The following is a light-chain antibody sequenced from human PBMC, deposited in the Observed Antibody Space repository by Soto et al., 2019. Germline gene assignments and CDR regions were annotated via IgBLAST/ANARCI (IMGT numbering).Light chain of an antibody. Sequence: EIVLTQSPATLSLSPGERATLSCRAGQSVSSYLAWYQQKPGQAPRLLIYDASNRATGIPARFSGSGSGTDFTLTISSLEPEDFAVYYCQQRSNSYTFGQGTKLEIK. V-gene: IGKV3-11*01. CDR3: QQRSNSYT. CDR2: DAS. J-gene: IGKJ2*01. CDR1: QSVSSY.